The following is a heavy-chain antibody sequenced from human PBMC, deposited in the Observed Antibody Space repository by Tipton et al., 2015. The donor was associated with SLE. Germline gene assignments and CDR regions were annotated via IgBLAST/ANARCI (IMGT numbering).Heavy chain of an antibody. CDR2: IYTSGST. J-gene: IGHJ2*01. Sequence: TLSLTCTVSDGSISSYYWSWIRQPPGKGLEWIGYIYTSGSTKYNPSPKSRVTISVDTSKNQFSLKLSSVTAADTAVYYCARDRRLIAAPSFWWYFDLWGRGTLVTVSS. CDR1: DGSISSYY. V-gene: IGHV4-4*08. D-gene: IGHD6-13*01. CDR3: ARDRRLIAAPSFWWYFDL.